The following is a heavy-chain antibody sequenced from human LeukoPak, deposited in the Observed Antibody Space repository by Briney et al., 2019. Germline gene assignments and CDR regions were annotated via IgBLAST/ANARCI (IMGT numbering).Heavy chain of an antibody. CDR2: ISSSSSTI. J-gene: IGHJ5*02. Sequence: GGSLRLSCAASGFTFSSYSMNWVRQARGKGLEWVSYISSSSSTIYYADSVKGRFTISRDNAKDSLYLQMNSLRDEDTSVYYCARSVADYDFWSGSDHWGQGTLVTVSS. V-gene: IGHV3-48*02. D-gene: IGHD3-3*01. CDR3: ARSVADYDFWSGSDH. CDR1: GFTFSSYS.